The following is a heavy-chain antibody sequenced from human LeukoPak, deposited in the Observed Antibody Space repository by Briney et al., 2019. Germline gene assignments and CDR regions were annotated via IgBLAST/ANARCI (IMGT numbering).Heavy chain of an antibody. D-gene: IGHD3-3*01. CDR1: GGSIDSSSYY. V-gene: IGHV4-39*01. Sequence: SETLSLTCTVSGGSIDSSSYYWGWIRQPPGKGLEWIGSIHYSGSTYYNPSLKSRVTISVDTSKNQFSLKLSSVTAADTAVYYCARRGYYGGNFDYWGQGTLVTVSS. J-gene: IGHJ4*02. CDR3: ARRGYYGGNFDY. CDR2: IHYSGST.